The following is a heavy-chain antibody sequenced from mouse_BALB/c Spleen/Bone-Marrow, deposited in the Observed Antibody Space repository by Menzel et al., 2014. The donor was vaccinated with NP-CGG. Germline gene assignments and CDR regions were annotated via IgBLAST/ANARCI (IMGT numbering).Heavy chain of an antibody. J-gene: IGHJ2*01. CDR2: ISGGXTTI. V-gene: IGHV5-17*02. CDR3: VRGGYYVPSYFDS. CDR1: GFTFRSFG. Sequence: EVHLVESGGGLVQPGGSRKLSCAASGFTFRSFGMHWARQAPEKGLEWVAYISGGXTTIYYADTVKGRFTISRDNPNNTLFLQMTSLRSEDTAMYYCVRGGYYVPSYFDSGGQGTTLTVSS. D-gene: IGHD2-3*01.